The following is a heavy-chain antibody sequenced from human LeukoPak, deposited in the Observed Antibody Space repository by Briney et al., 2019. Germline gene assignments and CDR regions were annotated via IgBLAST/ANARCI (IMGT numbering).Heavy chain of an antibody. V-gene: IGHV4-34*01. CDR1: GFTFSSYW. CDR3: ARGRFDP. J-gene: IGHJ5*02. CDR2: INHSGST. Sequence: GSLRLSCAASGFTFSSYWMSWVRQAPGKGLEWIGEINHSGSTNYNPSLKSRVTISVDTSKNQFSLKLSSVTAADTAVYYCARGRFDPWGQGTLVTVSS.